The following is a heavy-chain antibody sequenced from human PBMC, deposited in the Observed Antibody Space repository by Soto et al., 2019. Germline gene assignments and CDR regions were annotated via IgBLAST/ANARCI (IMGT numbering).Heavy chain of an antibody. CDR2: IYYGGST. Sequence: PSETLSLTCSVSGGSISSVGHYWTWIRQQPGKGLEWIGYIYYGGSTDYNPSLKSRVTISVDRSKNQFSLNLSSVTAADTAIYYCARESGGYDSSTRYGLDVWGQGTTVTVSS. CDR3: ARESGGYDSSTRYGLDV. J-gene: IGHJ6*02. CDR1: GGSISSVGHY. D-gene: IGHD6-25*01. V-gene: IGHV4-31*03.